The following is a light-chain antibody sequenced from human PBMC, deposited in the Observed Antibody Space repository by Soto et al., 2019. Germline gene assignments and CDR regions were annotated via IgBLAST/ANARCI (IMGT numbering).Light chain of an antibody. CDR2: SNN. V-gene: IGLV1-44*01. J-gene: IGLJ1*01. CDR3: AAWDDSLNGYV. Sequence: QSVLTQPPSASGTPGQRVTNSCSGSSSNIGSNTVNRYQQLPGTAPKLLIYSNNQRPSGVPDRFSGSKSGTSASLAISGLQSEDEADYYCAAWDDSLNGYVFGTGTKVTVL. CDR1: SSNIGSNT.